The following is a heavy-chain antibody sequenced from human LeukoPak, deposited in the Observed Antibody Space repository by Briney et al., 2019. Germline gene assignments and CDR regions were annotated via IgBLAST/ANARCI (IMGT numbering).Heavy chain of an antibody. V-gene: IGHV5-51*01. CDR3: ARHGGYTWNDIYFDR. J-gene: IGHJ5*02. Sequence: KISCKGSGYTFTSWWIGWVRQLPGKGLEWMGIIYPGNSDTRYSPSSQGQVTISADRSISTAYLRWSSLTASDTAIYYCARHGGYTWNDIYFDRWGQGTLVTVSS. CDR2: IYPGNSDT. CDR1: GYTFTSWW. D-gene: IGHD1-1*01.